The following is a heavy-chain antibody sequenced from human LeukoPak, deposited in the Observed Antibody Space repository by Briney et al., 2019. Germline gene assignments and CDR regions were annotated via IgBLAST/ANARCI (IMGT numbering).Heavy chain of an antibody. CDR3: VRVKGSYFDY. V-gene: IGHV3-48*01. CDR1: GFPLSSYS. Sequence: GGSLRLSCAASGFPLSSYSINWFRQAPGKGVEWVSYIFSSGSAIYYVDSVKGRFTVSGDNAKNSLFLQMNSPRAEDTAVYYCVRVKGSYFDYWGQGALVTVSS. CDR2: IFSSGSAI. J-gene: IGHJ4*02. D-gene: IGHD2-15*01.